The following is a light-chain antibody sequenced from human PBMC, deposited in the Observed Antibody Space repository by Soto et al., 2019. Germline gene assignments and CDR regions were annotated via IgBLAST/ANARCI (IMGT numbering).Light chain of an antibody. V-gene: IGKV3-20*01. CDR3: QQYGTSPDT. CDR1: QSVTSNY. J-gene: IGKJ2*01. CDR2: GAS. Sequence: EIVLTQSPGTLSLSPGERATLSCRAGQSVTSNYVAWYQQKHGQAPRLLIYGASYRATDIPDRFSGSGSGTDFTLTISRLEAEDFAVDYCQQYGTSPDTFGQGTKLEIK.